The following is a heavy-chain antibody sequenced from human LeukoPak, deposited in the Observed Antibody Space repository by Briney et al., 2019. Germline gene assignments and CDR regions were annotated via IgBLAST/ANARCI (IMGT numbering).Heavy chain of an antibody. CDR1: GGSISSYY. V-gene: IGHV4-4*07. CDR2: IYTSGST. D-gene: IGHD3-22*01. J-gene: IGHJ4*02. Sequence: PSETLSLTCTVSGGSISSYYWSWIRQPAGKGLEWIGRIYTSGSTTYNPSLKSRVTMSVDTSKNQFSLKLTSVTAADTAVYYCARYYYHSGTCYNLDYWGQGTLVTVSS. CDR3: ARYYYHSGTCYNLDY.